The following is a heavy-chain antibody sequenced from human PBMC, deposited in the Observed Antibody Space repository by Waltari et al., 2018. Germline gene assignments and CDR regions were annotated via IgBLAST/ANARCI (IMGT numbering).Heavy chain of an antibody. CDR1: GYTFTSYA. Sequence: QVQLVQSGAEVKKPGASVKVSCKASGYTFTSYAMHWVRQAPGQRLEGMGWINDGNGNTKYSQEFQGRVTITRDTSASTAYMELSSLRSEDMAVYYCARGLRGGISLDYWGQGTLVTVSS. CDR3: ARGLRGGISLDY. V-gene: IGHV1-3*03. D-gene: IGHD2-15*01. CDR2: INDGNGNT. J-gene: IGHJ4*02.